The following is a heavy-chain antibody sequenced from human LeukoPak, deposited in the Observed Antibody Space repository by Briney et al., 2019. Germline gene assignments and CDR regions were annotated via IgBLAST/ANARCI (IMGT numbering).Heavy chain of an antibody. D-gene: IGHD6-13*01. V-gene: IGHV4-61*02. CDR2: IYTSGST. Sequence: SETLSLTCTVSGGSISSDSYYWSWIRQPAGKGLEWIGRIYTSGSTNYNPSLKSRVTISVDTSKNQFSLKLSSVTAADTAVYYCARDQGSSSWHTFDYWGQGTLVTVSS. CDR3: ARDQGSSSWHTFDY. CDR1: GGSISSDSYY. J-gene: IGHJ4*02.